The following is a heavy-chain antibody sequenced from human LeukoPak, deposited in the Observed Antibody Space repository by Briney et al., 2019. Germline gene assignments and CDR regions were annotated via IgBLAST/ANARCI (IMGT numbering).Heavy chain of an antibody. CDR1: GFTFSSYV. V-gene: IGHV3-23*01. D-gene: IGHD3/OR15-3a*01. CDR3: AKDWTGSSVYYFDS. J-gene: IGHJ4*02. CDR2: VSGSGGTT. Sequence: PGGSLRLSCAASGFTFSSYVMSWVRQAPGKGLEWVSGVSGSGGTTYYADSVKGRFTISRGNSKNTVSLQMNSLRAEDTAVYYCAKDWTGSSVYYFDSWGQGTLVTVSS.